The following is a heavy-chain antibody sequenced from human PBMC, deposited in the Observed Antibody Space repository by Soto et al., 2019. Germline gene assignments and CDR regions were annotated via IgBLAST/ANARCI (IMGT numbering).Heavy chain of an antibody. CDR2: IWNDGSNS. J-gene: IGHJ6*02. V-gene: IGHV3-33*01. CDR1: GFTFNNYG. CDR3: ARRQIPPPTRGAANARGGMDV. Sequence: QVQLVESGGGVVQPGRSLRLSCAASGFTFNNYGMHWVRQAPGKGLEWLAVIWNDGSNSSYANSVKGRFTISRDNYKTTLDLQMSSLRAEDTAVYYCARRQIPPPTRGAANARGGMDVWGQGTTVTVSS. D-gene: IGHD6-13*01.